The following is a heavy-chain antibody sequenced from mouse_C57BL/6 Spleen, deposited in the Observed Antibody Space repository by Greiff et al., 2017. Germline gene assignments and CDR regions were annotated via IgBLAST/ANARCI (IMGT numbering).Heavy chain of an antibody. J-gene: IGHJ4*01. CDR1: GFTFSDYG. D-gene: IGHD1-1*01. Sequence: EVQRVESGGGLVKPGGSLKLSCAASGFTFSDYGMHWVRQAPEKGLEWVAYISSGSSTIYYADTVKGRFTISRDNAKNTLFLQMTSLRSEDTAMYYCASGYGSSYYYAIDYWGQGTSVTVSS. CDR3: ASGYGSSYYYAIDY. V-gene: IGHV5-17*01. CDR2: ISSGSSTI.